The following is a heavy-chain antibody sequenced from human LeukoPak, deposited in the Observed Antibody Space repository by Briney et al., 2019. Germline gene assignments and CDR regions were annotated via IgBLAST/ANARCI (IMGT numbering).Heavy chain of an antibody. Sequence: GGTLRLSCAASGFTFSSYAMSWVRQAPGKGLEWVSAISGSGGSTYYADSVKGRFTISRDNSKNTLYLQMNSLRAEDTAVYYCAKRRGLELTYYYYMDVWGKGTTVTVSS. V-gene: IGHV3-23*01. CDR3: AKRRGLELTYYYYMDV. D-gene: IGHD1-7*01. J-gene: IGHJ6*03. CDR2: ISGSGGST. CDR1: GFTFSSYA.